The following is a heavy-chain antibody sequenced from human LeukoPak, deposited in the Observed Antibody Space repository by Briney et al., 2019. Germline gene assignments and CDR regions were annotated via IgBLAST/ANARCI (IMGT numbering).Heavy chain of an antibody. CDR1: GYTFTGYY. J-gene: IGHJ3*02. CDR3: ASGDSSSWYGDAFDI. Sequence: GASVKVSCKASGYTFTGYYMHWVRQAPGQGLEWMGWINPNSGGTNYAQKFQGRVTMTRDTSISTAYMELSRLRSDDTAVYYCASGDSSSWYGDAFDIWSQGTMVTVSS. V-gene: IGHV1-2*02. D-gene: IGHD6-13*01. CDR2: INPNSGGT.